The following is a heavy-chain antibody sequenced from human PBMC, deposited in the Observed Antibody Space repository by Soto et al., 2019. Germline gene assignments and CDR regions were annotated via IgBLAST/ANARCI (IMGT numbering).Heavy chain of an antibody. J-gene: IGHJ5*02. CDR3: ARDPLPNAYCLSTICYRLTWFDP. D-gene: IGHD2-2*01. V-gene: IGHV3-30-3*01. CDR1: GFTFSSYV. CDR2: ISYDGSNK. Sequence: GGSLRLSCAASGFTFSSYVMHWVRQAPGKGLEWVAVISYDGSNKYYADSVKGRFTISRDNSKNTLFLQMNSLRVEDTAVYYCARDPLPNAYCLSTICYRLTWFDPWGQGTPVTVSS.